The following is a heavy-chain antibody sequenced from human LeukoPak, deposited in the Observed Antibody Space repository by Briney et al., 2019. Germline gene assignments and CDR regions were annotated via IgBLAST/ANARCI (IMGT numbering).Heavy chain of an antibody. CDR1: GFTVSNNY. J-gene: IGHJ4*02. Sequence: GGSLRLSCAASGFTVSNNYMSWVRQAPGKGLEWDSIFDTGVNTYYADSVKGRFTVSRENSKNTLYLQMNSLRAEDTAVYYCARVNPAGDWYYFDYWGQGTLVTVSP. V-gene: IGHV3-53*01. CDR2: FDTGVNT. CDR3: ARVNPAGDWYYFDY. D-gene: IGHD2-21*02.